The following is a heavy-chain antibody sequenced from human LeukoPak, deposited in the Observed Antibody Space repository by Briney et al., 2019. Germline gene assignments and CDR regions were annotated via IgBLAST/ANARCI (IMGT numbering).Heavy chain of an antibody. V-gene: IGHV4-59*01. J-gene: IGHJ6*03. D-gene: IGHD2-2*01. CDR3: ARGRYCSSTSCYVPTYYYYYMDV. CDR2: IYYSGST. CDR1: GGSISSYY. Sequence: PSETLSLTCTVSGGSISSYYWSWIRQPPGKGLEWIGYIYYSGSTNYNPSLKSRVTISVDTSKNQFSLKLSSVTAADTAVYYCARGRYCSSTSCYVPTYYYYYMDVWGKGTTVTVSS.